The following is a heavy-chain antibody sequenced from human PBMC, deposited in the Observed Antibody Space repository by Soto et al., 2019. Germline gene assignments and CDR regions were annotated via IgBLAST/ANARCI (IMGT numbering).Heavy chain of an antibody. V-gene: IGHV1-8*01. CDR1: GYTFTSYD. CDR2: MNPNSGNT. CDR3: ARERSAGTGWFDP. Sequence: QVQLVQSGAEVKKPGASVKVSCKASGYTFTSYDIHWVRQATGQGLEWMGWMNPNSGNTGYAQKCQGRVALTRNTSMSTAYMELSSLRSEDTAVYYCARERSAGTGWFDPWGQGTLVTVSS. D-gene: IGHD6-13*01. J-gene: IGHJ5*02.